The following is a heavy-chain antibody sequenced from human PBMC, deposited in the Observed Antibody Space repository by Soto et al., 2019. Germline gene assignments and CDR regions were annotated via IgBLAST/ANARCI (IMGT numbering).Heavy chain of an antibody. CDR3: AKDGVFLEYCSGGSCVYYFDY. CDR2: ISYDGSNK. Sequence: GGSLRLSCAASGFTFSSYDMHWVRQAPGKGLEWVAVISYDGSNKYYADSVKGRFTISRDNSKNTLYLQMNSLRAEDTAVYYCAKDGVFLEYCSGGSCVYYFDYWGQGTLVTVSS. CDR1: GFTFSSYD. V-gene: IGHV3-30*18. D-gene: IGHD2-15*01. J-gene: IGHJ4*01.